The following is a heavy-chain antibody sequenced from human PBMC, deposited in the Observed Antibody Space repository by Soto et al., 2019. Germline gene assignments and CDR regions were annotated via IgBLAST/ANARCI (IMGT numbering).Heavy chain of an antibody. J-gene: IGHJ1*01. V-gene: IGHV3-48*02. CDR2: ISSSSSSTI. CDR1: GFTFSSYS. CDR3: AREDGPYYYDSSGYYYVDHSYFQH. D-gene: IGHD3-22*01. Sequence: GGSLRLSCAASGFTFSSYSMNWVRQAPGKGLEWVSYISSSSSSTIYYADSVKGRFTISRDNAKNSLYLQMNSLRDEDTAVYYCAREDGPYYYDSSGYYYVDHSYFQHWGQGTLVTVSS.